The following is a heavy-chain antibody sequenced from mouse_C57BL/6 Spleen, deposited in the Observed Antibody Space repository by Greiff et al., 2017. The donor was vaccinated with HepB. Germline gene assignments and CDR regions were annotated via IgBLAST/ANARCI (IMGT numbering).Heavy chain of an antibody. CDR2: INTSSGYT. Sequence: QVQLQQSGAELAKPGASVKLSCKASGYTFTSYWMHWVKQRPGQGLEWIGYINTSSGYTKYNQKFKDTAKLTADKSSSTAYMQLSSLTYEDSAVYYCANNYYGSSYNWYFDVWGTGTTVTVSS. CDR1: GYTFTSYW. V-gene: IGHV1-7*01. D-gene: IGHD1-1*01. CDR3: ANNYYGSSYNWYFDV. J-gene: IGHJ1*03.